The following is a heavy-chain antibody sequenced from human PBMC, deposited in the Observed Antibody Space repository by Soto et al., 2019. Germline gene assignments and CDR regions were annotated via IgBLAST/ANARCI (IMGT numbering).Heavy chain of an antibody. D-gene: IGHD4-17*01. V-gene: IGHV4-59*01. Sequence: QVQLQESGPGLVKPSETLSLTCTVSGGSLSSYYWGWIRQSPGKGLEWIGSIFYSGSFNHNPSLKSRATISLDTSKNQFSLKLTSVTAADTAVYYCASFFYCDYGAGFDFWGQGTQVTVSS. CDR2: IFYSGSF. CDR1: GGSLSSYY. J-gene: IGHJ4*02. CDR3: ASFFYCDYGAGFDF.